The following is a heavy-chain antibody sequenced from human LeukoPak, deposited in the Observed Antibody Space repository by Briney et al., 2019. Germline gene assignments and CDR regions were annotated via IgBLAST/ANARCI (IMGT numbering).Heavy chain of an antibody. CDR2: INHSAST. CDR3: ARGSSASAFDI. J-gene: IGHJ3*02. D-gene: IGHD3-22*01. Sequence: PSGTLSPTCPAFGGSFSGYYWRWTPQPPGKGLGWIGEINHSASTNYNPSLKSRVTISVDTSKNQCSLKLSSVTAADTAVYYCARGSSASAFDIWGQGTMVTVSS. CDR1: GGSFSGYY. V-gene: IGHV4-34*01.